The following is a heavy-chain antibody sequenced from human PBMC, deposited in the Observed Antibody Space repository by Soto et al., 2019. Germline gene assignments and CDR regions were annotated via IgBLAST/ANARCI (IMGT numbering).Heavy chain of an antibody. CDR1: GYTLTELS. J-gene: IGHJ3*02. D-gene: IGHD3-9*01. Sequence: GASVKVSCKVSGYTLTELSMHWVRQAPGKGLEWMGGFDPEDGETIYAQKFQGRVTMTEDTSTDTAYMELSSLRSEDTAVYYCALRPRYYDILTGYYRVRAFDIWGQGTMVTVSS. V-gene: IGHV1-24*01. CDR2: FDPEDGET. CDR3: ALRPRYYDILTGYYRVRAFDI.